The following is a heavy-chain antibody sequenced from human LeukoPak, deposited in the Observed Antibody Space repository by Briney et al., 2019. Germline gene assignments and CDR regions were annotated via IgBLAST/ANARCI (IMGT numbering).Heavy chain of an antibody. Sequence: SETLSLTCTVSGGSISSYYWSWIRQPPGKGLEWIGYIYYSGSTNYNPSLKSRVTISVDTSKNQFSLKLSSVTAADTAVYYCARTPGYVMTASDYWGQGTLVTVSS. CDR1: GGSISSYY. CDR3: ARTPGYVMTASDY. J-gene: IGHJ4*02. CDR2: IYYSGST. V-gene: IGHV4-59*01. D-gene: IGHD2-2*01.